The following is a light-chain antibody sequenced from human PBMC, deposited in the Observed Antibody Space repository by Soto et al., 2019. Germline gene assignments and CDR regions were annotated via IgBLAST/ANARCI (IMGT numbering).Light chain of an antibody. J-gene: IGKJ2*01. CDR2: SAS. CDR1: QSVLSRSNNKNF. V-gene: IGKV4-1*01. CDR3: QQSYGAPLT. Sequence: DIVLTQSPDSLPVSLGERATISCKSSQSVLSRSNNKNFLTWYQQKPGQPPKKLIYSASTRESGVPDRFSGSGCGTEFTLTISSLQAEDVAVYYFQQSYGAPLTFGQGTKLEIK.